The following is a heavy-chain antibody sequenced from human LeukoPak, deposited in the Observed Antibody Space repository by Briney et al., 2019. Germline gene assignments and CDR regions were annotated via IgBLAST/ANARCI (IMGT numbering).Heavy chain of an antibody. D-gene: IGHD5-18*01. CDR3: ARAYSYGSPYYYYYMDV. CDR2: IIPIFGAA. CDR1: GGTFSSYA. V-gene: IGHV1-69*13. J-gene: IGHJ6*03. Sequence: ASVKVSCKASGGTFSSYAISWVRQAPGQGLEWMGGIIPIFGAANYAQKFQGRVTITADESTSTAYMELSSLRSEDTAVYYCARAYSYGSPYYYYYMDVWGKGTTVTISS.